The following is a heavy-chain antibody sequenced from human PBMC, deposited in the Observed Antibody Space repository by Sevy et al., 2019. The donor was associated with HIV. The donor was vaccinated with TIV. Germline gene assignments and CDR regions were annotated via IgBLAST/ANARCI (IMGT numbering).Heavy chain of an antibody. CDR1: GFIFGDLS. V-gene: IGHV3-72*01. CDR3: AAVAADRGYFNI. Sequence: GGSLRLSCAASGFIFGDLSMDWVRQAPGKGLKWIGRIRNKAKSSTTEYAASVKGRFTITRDDSKNSLYLQMNSLKTEDTARYYCAAVAADRGYFNIWGRGTLVTVSS. J-gene: IGHJ2*01. CDR2: IRNKAKSSTT. D-gene: IGHD6-19*01.